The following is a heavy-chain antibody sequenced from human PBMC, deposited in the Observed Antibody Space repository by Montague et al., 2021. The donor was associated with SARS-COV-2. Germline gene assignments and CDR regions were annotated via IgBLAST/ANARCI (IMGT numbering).Heavy chain of an antibody. CDR1: GGPISSSSYY. Sequence: SETLSLTCTVSGGPISSSSYYWAWIRQPPGKGLEWIGSIYYRGSTYYNPSLKSRVFISVDTSKNQLSLTLTSVTAADTAVYYCATQEDPSGWIPGPFDFWGQGTLLSVSS. CDR2: IYYRGST. V-gene: IGHV4-39*01. CDR3: ATQEDPSGWIPGPFDF. J-gene: IGHJ4*02. D-gene: IGHD6-19*01.